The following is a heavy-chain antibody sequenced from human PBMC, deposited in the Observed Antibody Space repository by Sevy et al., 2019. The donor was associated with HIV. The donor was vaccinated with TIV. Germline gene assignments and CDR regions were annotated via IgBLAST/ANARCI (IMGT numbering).Heavy chain of an antibody. CDR2: IYTSGRT. J-gene: IGHJ6*04. Sequence: SESLSLTCTVSGGSISSGNYYWTWIRQPAGKGLEWIGRIYTSGRTNYNPSLKSRVTISVDTSKNHFSLKLSSVTAADTAVYYCARESPYGSGSLFDVWGKGTTVNVSS. D-gene: IGHD3-10*01. CDR1: GGSISSGNYY. V-gene: IGHV4-61*02. CDR3: ARESPYGSGSLFDV.